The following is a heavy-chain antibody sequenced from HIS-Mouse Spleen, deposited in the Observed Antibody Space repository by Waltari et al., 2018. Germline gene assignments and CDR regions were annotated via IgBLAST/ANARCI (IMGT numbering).Heavy chain of an antibody. CDR1: GFTFSSYG. V-gene: IGHV3-30*18. J-gene: IGHJ4*02. D-gene: IGHD1-26*01. CDR3: AKDRGSPLYFDY. Sequence: VQLVESGGGVVQPGRSLRLSCAASGFTFSSYGMHWVRQAPGKGLEWVAVISYDGSNKYYADSVKGRFTISRDNSKNTLYLQMNSLRAEDTAVYYCAKDRGSPLYFDYWGQGTLVTVSS. CDR2: ISYDGSNK.